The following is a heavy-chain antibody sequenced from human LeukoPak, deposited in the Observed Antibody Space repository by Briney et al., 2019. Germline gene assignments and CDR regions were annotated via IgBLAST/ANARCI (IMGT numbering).Heavy chain of an antibody. V-gene: IGHV3-23*01. Sequence: GGSLRLSCAASGFTFYNYAMSWVRQAPGKGLEWVSVISGCVGSTYYADSVKGRFTISRDNSKNTLYLQMNSLRAEDTAVYVCAKVYGSGSYLSEDYFDYWGQGTLVTVSS. CDR3: AKVYGSGSYLSEDYFDY. CDR1: GFTFYNYA. D-gene: IGHD3-10*01. CDR2: ISGCVGST. J-gene: IGHJ4*02.